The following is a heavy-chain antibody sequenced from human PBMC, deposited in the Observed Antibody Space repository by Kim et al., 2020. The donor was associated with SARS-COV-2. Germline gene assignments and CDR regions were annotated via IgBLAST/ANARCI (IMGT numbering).Heavy chain of an antibody. V-gene: IGHV3-11*06. CDR2: ISSSSSYT. CDR1: GFTFSDYY. CDR3: AREDSGYDSTALDY. J-gene: IGHJ4*02. D-gene: IGHD5-12*01. Sequence: GGSLRLSCAASGFTFSDYYMSWIRQAPGKGLEWVSYISSSSSYTNYADSVKGRFTISRDNAKNSLYLQMNSLRAEDTAVYYCAREDSGYDSTALDYWGQGTLVTVSS.